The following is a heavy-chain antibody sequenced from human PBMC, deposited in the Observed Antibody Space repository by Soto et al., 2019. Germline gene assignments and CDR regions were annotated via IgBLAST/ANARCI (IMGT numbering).Heavy chain of an antibody. J-gene: IGHJ4*02. V-gene: IGHV4-30-4*01. CDR1: GGSISSSDYY. Sequence: NPSETLSLTCTASGGSISSSDYYWSWIRHPPGKGLEWIGYVSYSESTYYNPSLKSRVTMSLDTSKNQFSLKLSSVTAADTAVYYCARADDYNYRSDYWGQGTLATLSS. CDR3: ARADDYNYRSDY. CDR2: VSYSEST. D-gene: IGHD3-16*02.